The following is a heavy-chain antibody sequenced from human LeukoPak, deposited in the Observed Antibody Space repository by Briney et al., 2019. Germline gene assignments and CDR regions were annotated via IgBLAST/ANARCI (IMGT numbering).Heavy chain of an antibody. J-gene: IGHJ4*02. Sequence: GGSLRLSCAASGFSFSSYGMHWVRQAPGKGLEWVAFIRYDGSNKYYADSVKGRFTISRDNSKNTLCLQMNSLRAEDTAVYYCAKDSSSYYDSSGYDYWGQGTLVTVSS. CDR1: GFSFSSYG. V-gene: IGHV3-30*02. CDR2: IRYDGSNK. D-gene: IGHD3-22*01. CDR3: AKDSSSYYDSSGYDY.